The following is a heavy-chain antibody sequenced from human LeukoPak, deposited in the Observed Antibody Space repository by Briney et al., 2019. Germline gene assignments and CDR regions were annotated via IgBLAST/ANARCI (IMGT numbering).Heavy chain of an antibody. CDR3: ARGRGTIGSNRDFYFYYYMDI. V-gene: IGHV1-3*03. J-gene: IGHJ6*03. Sequence: ASVKVSCKASGYTFTNYAMHWVRLAPGQRLQWMGWINLVNGNKKYSQYFEGRVTITRDISASTVYMELSSLRPDDMAVYYCARGRGTIGSNRDFYFYYYMDIWGNGTTVTVSS. CDR1: GYTFTNYA. D-gene: IGHD2-21*01. CDR2: INLVNGNK.